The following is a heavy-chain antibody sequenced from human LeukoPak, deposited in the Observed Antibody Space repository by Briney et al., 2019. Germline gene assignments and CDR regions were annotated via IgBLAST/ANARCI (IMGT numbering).Heavy chain of an antibody. CDR2: INWNGGST. CDR3: VKDSRKERAAGNYYFYYYMDV. V-gene: IGHV3-20*04. J-gene: IGHJ6*03. Sequence: PGGSLRLSCAASGFSFDDYGMSWVRQPPGKGLEWVSRINWNGGSTGYADSMKGRFTISRDNSKNSLYLQMNSLRAEDTALYYCVKDSRKERAAGNYYFYYYMDVWGKGTTVTVSS. CDR1: GFSFDDYG. D-gene: IGHD6-13*01.